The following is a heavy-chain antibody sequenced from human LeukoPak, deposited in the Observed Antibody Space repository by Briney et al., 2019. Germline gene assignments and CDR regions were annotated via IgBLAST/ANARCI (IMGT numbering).Heavy chain of an antibody. D-gene: IGHD3-22*01. Sequence: SETLSLTCTVSGDSISSGAYYWSWIRQPAGKGLEWIGRIYTSGSTNYNPSLQSRVTISVDTSRNQFSLNLNSVTAADTAVYYCAGAPTTWRSGYTDYWYFDLWGRGTLVTVSS. J-gene: IGHJ2*01. CDR3: AGAPTTWRSGYTDYWYFDL. CDR1: GDSISSGAYY. CDR2: IYTSGST. V-gene: IGHV4-61*02.